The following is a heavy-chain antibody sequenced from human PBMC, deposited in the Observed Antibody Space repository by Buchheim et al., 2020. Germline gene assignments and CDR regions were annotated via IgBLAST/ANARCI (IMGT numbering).Heavy chain of an antibody. CDR3: ARCDGYAHDQTFDP. CDR1: EYSFPSSW. CDR2: IFPGDSDT. V-gene: IGHV5-51*01. J-gene: IGHJ5*02. Sequence: EVQLVQSGAEVRKPGESLKISCKDTEYSFPSSWIGWVRQMPGKGLEWMGIIFPGDSDTRYSPSFEGHVSISADRSINTAYPQWSSLKASDTGMYYCARCDGYAHDQTFDPWGQGTL. D-gene: IGHD5-24*01.